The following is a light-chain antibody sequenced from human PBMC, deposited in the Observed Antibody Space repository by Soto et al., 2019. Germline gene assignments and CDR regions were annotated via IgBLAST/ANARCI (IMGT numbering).Light chain of an antibody. CDR3: SSYTSSSTRV. CDR1: SSDVGAYDY. CDR2: EVS. Sequence: QSALTQPASVSGSPGQSITISCTGTSSDVGAYDYVSWYHQHPDKAPKLMIYEVSNRPSGVSNRFSGSKSVNTATLTISGLQTEDEADYYCSSYTSSSTRVFGTGTKVTVL. J-gene: IGLJ1*01. V-gene: IGLV2-14*03.